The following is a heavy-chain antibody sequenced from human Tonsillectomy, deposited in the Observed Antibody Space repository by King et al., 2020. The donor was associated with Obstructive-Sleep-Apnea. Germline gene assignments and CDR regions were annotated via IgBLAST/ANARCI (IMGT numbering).Heavy chain of an antibody. CDR3: ARDLDTVVVPAAGDY. CDR1: GYTFTGYS. J-gene: IGHJ4*02. Sequence: VQLVESGAEVKKPGASVKVSCKASGYTFTGYSMHWVRQAPGQGLEWMGWINPHSGFTKYAQRFQGRVTMTRDTSISTAYMELSRLRSDDTAVYYCARDLDTVVVPAAGDYWGQGTLVTVSS. V-gene: IGHV1-2*02. CDR2: INPHSGFT. D-gene: IGHD2-2*03.